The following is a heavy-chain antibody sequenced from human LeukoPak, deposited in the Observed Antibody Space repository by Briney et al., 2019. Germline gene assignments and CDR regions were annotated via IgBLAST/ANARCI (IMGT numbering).Heavy chain of an antibody. CDR1: GGSISSHY. V-gene: IGHV4-59*11. J-gene: IGHJ3*02. CDR2: IYYSGST. D-gene: IGHD4-17*01. CDR3: ARYGLGDTFDI. Sequence: SETLSLTCTVSGGSISSHYWSWIRQPPGKGLEWIGYIYYSGSTNYNPSLKSRVTISVDTSKNQFSLKLSSVTAEDTAVYYCARYGLGDTFDIWGQGTVVTVSS.